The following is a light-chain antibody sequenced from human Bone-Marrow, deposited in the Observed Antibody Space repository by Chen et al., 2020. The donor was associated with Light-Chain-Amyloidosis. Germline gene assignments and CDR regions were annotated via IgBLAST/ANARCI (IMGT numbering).Light chain of an antibody. Sequence: DIQMTQSPSSLSASVGDRVSITCQASQDISNYLNWYQQKPGKAPKLLIYDASNWETGVPSRFSGSGSGTHFTFTISSLQPEDTATYYCQQFDNLPLTFGGGTRAEI. CDR1: QDISNY. V-gene: IGKV1-33*01. CDR3: QQFDNLPLT. J-gene: IGKJ4*01. CDR2: DAS.